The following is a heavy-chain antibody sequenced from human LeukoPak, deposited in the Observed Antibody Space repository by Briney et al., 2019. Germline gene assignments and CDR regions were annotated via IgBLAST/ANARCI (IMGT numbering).Heavy chain of an antibody. Sequence: PGGSLRLSCAASGFTFSSYNMNWVRQAPGKGLEWVSYISSSSSTTYYADSVKGRFTISRDNAKNSLYLQMNSLRAEDTAVYYCARVSYDILTGYSWFDPWGQGTLVTVSS. J-gene: IGHJ5*02. CDR1: GFTFSSYN. CDR2: ISSSSSTT. V-gene: IGHV3-48*01. D-gene: IGHD3-9*01. CDR3: ARVSYDILTGYSWFDP.